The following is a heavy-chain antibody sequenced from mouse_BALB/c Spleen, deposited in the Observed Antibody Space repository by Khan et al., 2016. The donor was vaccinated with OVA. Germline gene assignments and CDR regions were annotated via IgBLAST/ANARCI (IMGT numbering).Heavy chain of an antibody. CDR1: GYDFNNYM. CDR2: INPGSGDT. J-gene: IGHJ3*01. V-gene: IGHV1-54*01. Sequence: VQLQESGAELVRPGTSVKVSCKASGYDFNNYMIEWVKQRPGQGLEWIGVINPGSGDTKYNEKIQGKATLTADTSSNTAYMQLSSLTSDDSAVYFCARGGYGSLAYWGQGTLVTVSA. D-gene: IGHD1-1*02. CDR3: ARGGYGSLAY.